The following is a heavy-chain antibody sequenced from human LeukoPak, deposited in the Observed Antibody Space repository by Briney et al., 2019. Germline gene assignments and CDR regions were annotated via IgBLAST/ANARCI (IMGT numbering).Heavy chain of an antibody. Sequence: ASVKVSCKASGYTFTSYAMDWVRQAPGQGLEWMGWINTNTGNPTYAQGFTGRFVFSLDTSVSTAYLQISSLKAEDTAVYYCARVPSGNWPSSYYYYYMDVWGKGTTVTVSS. D-gene: IGHD1-1*01. CDR2: INTNTGNP. J-gene: IGHJ6*03. CDR1: GYTFTSYA. CDR3: ARVPSGNWPSSYYYYYMDV. V-gene: IGHV7-4-1*02.